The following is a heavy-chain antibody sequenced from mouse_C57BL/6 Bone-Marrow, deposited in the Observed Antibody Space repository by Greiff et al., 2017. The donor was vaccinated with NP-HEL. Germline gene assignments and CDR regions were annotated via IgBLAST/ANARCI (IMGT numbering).Heavy chain of an antibody. D-gene: IGHD1-1*01. Sequence: QVQLQQSGPELVKPGASVKISCKASGYAFSSSWMNWVKQRPGKGLEWIGRLYPGDGDTNYNGKFKGKATLTADKSSSTAYMQLSSLTSEDSAVYFCALGYYGSSPYWYFDVWGTGTTVTVSS. CDR3: ALGYYGSSPYWYFDV. CDR1: GYAFSSSW. J-gene: IGHJ1*03. CDR2: LYPGDGDT. V-gene: IGHV1-82*01.